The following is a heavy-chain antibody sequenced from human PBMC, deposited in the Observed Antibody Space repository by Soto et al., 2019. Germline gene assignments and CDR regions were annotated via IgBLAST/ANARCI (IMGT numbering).Heavy chain of an antibody. J-gene: IGHJ4*02. Sequence: GASVKVSCKASGGTFSSYAISWVRQAPGQGLEWMGGIIPIFGTANYAQKFQGRVTITADESTSTAYMELSSLRSEDTAVYYCARVASGYSYGYAVFDYWGQGTLVTVSS. D-gene: IGHD5-18*01. V-gene: IGHV1-69*13. CDR2: IIPIFGTA. CDR3: ARVASGYSYGYAVFDY. CDR1: GGTFSSYA.